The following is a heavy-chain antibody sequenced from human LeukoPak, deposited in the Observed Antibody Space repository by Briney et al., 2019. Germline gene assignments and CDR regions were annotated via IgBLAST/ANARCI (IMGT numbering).Heavy chain of an antibody. V-gene: IGHV3-7*03. J-gene: IGHJ4*02. CDR3: AKRITVSAGYYLDS. D-gene: IGHD6-19*01. CDR1: GFTFSGFW. CDR2: IKYDGSDK. Sequence: PGGSLRLSCAASGFTFSGFWMSWVRQAPTKGLEGVANIKYDGSDKLYVDSVKGRFTVSRDDSKSMHFLQMNSLRPEDTALYFCAKRITVSAGYYLDSWGRGTLVTVSS.